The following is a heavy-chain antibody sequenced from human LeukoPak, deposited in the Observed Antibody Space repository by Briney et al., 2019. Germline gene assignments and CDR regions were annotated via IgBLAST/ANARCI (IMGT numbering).Heavy chain of an antibody. Sequence: ASVKVSCKASGYTFTSYGISWVRQAPGQGLEWMGWIGAYNGNTNYAQKLQGRVTMTTDTSTSTAYMELRSLRSDDTAVYYYVRDFFTASYGSGSYYNPYYYGMDVWGQGTTVTVSS. CDR1: GYTFTSYG. CDR2: IGAYNGNT. CDR3: VRDFFTASYGSGSYYNPYYYGMDV. D-gene: IGHD3-10*01. V-gene: IGHV1-18*01. J-gene: IGHJ6*02.